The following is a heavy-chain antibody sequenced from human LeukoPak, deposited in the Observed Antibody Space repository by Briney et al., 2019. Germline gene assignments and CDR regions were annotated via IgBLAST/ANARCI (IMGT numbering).Heavy chain of an antibody. V-gene: IGHV4-34*01. CDR3: ARRDDSSGYHKIFDY. CDR1: GGSFSGYY. J-gene: IGHJ4*02. CDR2: IYHSGST. Sequence: SETLSLTCAVYGGSFSGYYWSWIRQPPGKGLEWIGEIYHSGSTNYNPSLKSRVTISVDTSKNQFSLKLSSVTAADTAVYYCARRDDSSGYHKIFDYWGPGTLVTVSS. D-gene: IGHD3-22*01.